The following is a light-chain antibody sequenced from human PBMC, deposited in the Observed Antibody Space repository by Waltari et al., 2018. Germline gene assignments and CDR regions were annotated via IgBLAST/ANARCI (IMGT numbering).Light chain of an antibody. V-gene: IGKV3-15*01. J-gene: IGKJ1*01. Sequence: EVVLTQSPATPSVSLGERATLSCSARQSVSSNLAWSQQKPGQAPRLLIYGASTRATGIPARFSGSGSGTEFTLTISSLQSEDFAVYFCQQYKNWPPTFGQGTKVEIK. CDR2: GAS. CDR1: QSVSSN. CDR3: QQYKNWPPT.